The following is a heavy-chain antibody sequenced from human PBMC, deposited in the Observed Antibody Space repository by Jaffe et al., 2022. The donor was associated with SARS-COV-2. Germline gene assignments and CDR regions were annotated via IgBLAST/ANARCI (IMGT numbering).Heavy chain of an antibody. CDR1: GFTFSTYN. CDR2: ISSRSSTI. Sequence: EVQLVESGGGLVQPGGSLRLSCAASGFTFSTYNMNWVRQAPGKGLEWVSYISSRSSTIYYADSVKGRFTISRDNAKNSLYVQMNSLRDEDTAVYYCARDRRVLEASHNYYGMDVWGQGTTVTVSS. J-gene: IGHJ6*02. CDR3: ARDRRVLEASHNYYGMDV. V-gene: IGHV3-48*02. D-gene: IGHD1-1*01.